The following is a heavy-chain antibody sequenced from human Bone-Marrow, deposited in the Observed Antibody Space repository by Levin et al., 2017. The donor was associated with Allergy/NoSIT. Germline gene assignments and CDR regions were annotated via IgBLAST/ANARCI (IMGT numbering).Heavy chain of an antibody. CDR3: VRGTSDWPGVDY. CDR2: IKLDGSGR. Sequence: GESLKISCAASGFTFSLYWMAWVRQAPGKGLEWVANIKLDGSGRYHVDSIKGRFTISRDNAVNSVYLQMNSLRVEDTAIYYCVRGTSDWPGVDYWGQGTLVDVSS. CDR1: GFTFSLYW. J-gene: IGHJ4*02. V-gene: IGHV3-7*01. D-gene: IGHD6-19*01.